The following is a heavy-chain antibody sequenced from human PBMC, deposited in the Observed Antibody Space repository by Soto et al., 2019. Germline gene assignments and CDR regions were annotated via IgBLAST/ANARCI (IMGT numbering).Heavy chain of an antibody. J-gene: IGHJ5*02. CDR1: GYTFTGSY. V-gene: IGHV1-2*02. Sequence: ASVKVSCKASGYTFTGSYIHRVRQAPGHGPEWMGWIIPNNGGTKYAQKFQDRVTMTRDTSISTAYMELSRLRSDDTAVYYCARGTFDSSGDYFARRFGPWGQGSLLTASS. CDR3: ARGTFDSSGDYFARRFGP. CDR2: IIPNNGGT. D-gene: IGHD3-22*01.